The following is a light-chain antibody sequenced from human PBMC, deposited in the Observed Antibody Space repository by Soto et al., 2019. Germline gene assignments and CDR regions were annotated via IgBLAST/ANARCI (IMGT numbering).Light chain of an antibody. CDR2: AAS. Sequence: DIQMTQSPSSLSASVGDRVTITCRASQGISNNLAWYQQKPGKVPKLLIYAASTLQSGVPSRFSGSGSGTDFTLTISSLQVEDVATYYCQKYNSVPITFGQGTRLEIK. J-gene: IGKJ5*01. CDR3: QKYNSVPIT. CDR1: QGISNN. V-gene: IGKV1-27*01.